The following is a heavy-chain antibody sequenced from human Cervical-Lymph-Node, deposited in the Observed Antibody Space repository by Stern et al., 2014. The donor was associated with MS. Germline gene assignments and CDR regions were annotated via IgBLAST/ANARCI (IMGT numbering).Heavy chain of an antibody. CDR1: GFSLVTSGVR. V-gene: IGHV2-70*04. D-gene: IGHD3-3*01. Sequence: TLKESGPALVKPTQTLTLTCTFSGFSLVTSGVRVSWLRQPPGKALEWLARIDWNDNTFYNPSLMTRLTISKDTSKNQVVLTMTNVDPVDTATYYCARMMGSGYRHYFDYWGQGTPVTVS. CDR2: IDWNDNT. CDR3: ARMMGSGYRHYFDY. J-gene: IGHJ4*02.